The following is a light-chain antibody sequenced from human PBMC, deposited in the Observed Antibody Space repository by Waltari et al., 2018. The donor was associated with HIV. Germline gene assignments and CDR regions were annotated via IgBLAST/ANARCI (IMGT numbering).Light chain of an antibody. V-gene: IGKV4-1*01. CDR1: QSVLYSSNNKNY. CDR3: QQYYSTPFT. Sequence: DIVMTQSPDSLAVSLGARATIKCKSSQSVLYSSNNKNYLAWYQQKPGQPPKLLIYWASTRESGVPDRFSGSGSGTDFTLTISSLQAEDVAVYYCQQYYSTPFTFGPGTKVDIK. J-gene: IGKJ3*01. CDR2: WAS.